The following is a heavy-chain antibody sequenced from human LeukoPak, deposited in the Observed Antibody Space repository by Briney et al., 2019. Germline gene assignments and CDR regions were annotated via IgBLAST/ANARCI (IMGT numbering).Heavy chain of an antibody. J-gene: IGHJ4*02. CDR1: GLTFSSYP. Sequence: GGSLRLSCAASGLTFSSYPMHWVRQAPGKGLEWVAVISYDGSEKHYADPVKGRFTISRDNSKNTLYLQMSSLRAEDTAMYYCAREGNSGYYPYWGQGILVTASS. D-gene: IGHD3-22*01. CDR3: AREGNSGYYPY. V-gene: IGHV3-30-3*01. CDR2: ISYDGSEK.